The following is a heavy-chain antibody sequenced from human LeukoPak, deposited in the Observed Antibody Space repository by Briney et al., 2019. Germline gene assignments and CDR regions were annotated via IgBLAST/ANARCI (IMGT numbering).Heavy chain of an antibody. CDR1: GLTFRSYA. CDR2: ISGSGGST. J-gene: IGHJ4*02. Sequence: PGGSLRLSCAASGLTFRSYAMSWVRQAPGKGLEWVSAISGSGGSTYYADSVKGRFTISRDNSKNTLYLQMNSLRAEDTAVYYCAKDINDLSPYYDSSGYYNYWGQGTLVTVSS. D-gene: IGHD3-22*01. V-gene: IGHV3-23*01. CDR3: AKDINDLSPYYDSSGYYNY.